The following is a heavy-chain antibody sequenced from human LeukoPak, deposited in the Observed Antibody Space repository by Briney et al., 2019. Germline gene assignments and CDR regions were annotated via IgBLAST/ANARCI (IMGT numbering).Heavy chain of an antibody. Sequence: SETLSLTCAVYGGSFSGYYWSWIRQPPGKGLEWIGYIYYSGSTNYNPSLKSRVTISVDTSKNQFSLKLSSVTAADTAVYYCAAGYSSGWYDPIDYWGQGTLVTVSS. CDR2: IYYSGST. V-gene: IGHV4-59*01. D-gene: IGHD6-19*01. CDR1: GGSFSGYY. CDR3: AAGYSSGWYDPIDY. J-gene: IGHJ4*02.